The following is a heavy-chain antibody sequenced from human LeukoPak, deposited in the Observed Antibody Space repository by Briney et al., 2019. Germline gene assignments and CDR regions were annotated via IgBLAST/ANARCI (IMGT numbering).Heavy chain of an antibody. CDR3: ARVESGD. Sequence: ASVKVSCKASGGTLSSYAISWVRQAPGQGLEWMGWINPNSGGTNYAQEFQGRVTMTRDTSISTAYMELSSLRSDDTAVYYCARVESGDWGQGTLVTVSS. CDR1: GGTLSSYA. V-gene: IGHV1-2*02. CDR2: INPNSGGT. D-gene: IGHD3-10*01. J-gene: IGHJ4*02.